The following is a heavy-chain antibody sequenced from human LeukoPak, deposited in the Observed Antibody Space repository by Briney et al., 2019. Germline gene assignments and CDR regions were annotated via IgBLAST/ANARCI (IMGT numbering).Heavy chain of an antibody. V-gene: IGHV2-5*01. CDR3: AHDSAGNYGLEF. D-gene: IGHD3-16*01. CDR1: RFSLNTAAVG. Sequence: SGPTQLHPTQTLTLSYFFARFSLNTAAVGVAWIRQPPGKALEWLALIYGNDHNRYSPSLQSRLPITKGTSKNQVVLTMTSMDPVDTATYYCAHDSAGNYGLEFSGQ. CDR2: IYGNDHN. J-gene: IGHJ4*02.